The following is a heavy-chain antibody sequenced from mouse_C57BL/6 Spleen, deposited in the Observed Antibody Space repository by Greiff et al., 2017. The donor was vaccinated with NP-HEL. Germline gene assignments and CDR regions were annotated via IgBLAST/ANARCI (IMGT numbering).Heavy chain of an antibody. J-gene: IGHJ4*01. CDR2: IDPSDSET. CDR1: GYTFTSYW. V-gene: IGHV1-52*01. D-gene: IGHD2-4*01. Sequence: VQLQQPGAELVRPGSSVKLSCKASGYTFTSYWMHWVKQRPIQGLEWIGNIDPSDSETHYNQKFKDKATLTVDKSSSTAYMQLSSLTSEDSAVYYCARKGRYDYGYAMDYWGQGTSVTVSS. CDR3: ARKGRYDYGYAMDY.